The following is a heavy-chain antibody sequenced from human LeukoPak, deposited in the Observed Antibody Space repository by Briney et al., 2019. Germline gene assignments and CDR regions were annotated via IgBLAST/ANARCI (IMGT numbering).Heavy chain of an antibody. V-gene: IGHV1-18*01. CDR3: ARGRQQPDY. D-gene: IGHD1/OR15-1a*01. J-gene: IGHJ4*02. CDR2: ISAYNGNT. CDR1: GYTFPHYG. Sequence: ASVTVPHKPSGYTFPHYGISWVRQAPGQGLEWMGWISAYNGNTTYAQKLQGRVTMTTDTSTSTAYMALRSLRSDDTAVYYCARGRQQPDYWGRGTRITVTS.